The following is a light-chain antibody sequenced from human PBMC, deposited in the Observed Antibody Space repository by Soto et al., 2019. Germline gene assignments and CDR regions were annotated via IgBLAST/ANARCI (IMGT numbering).Light chain of an antibody. Sequence: DIQMTQSPSSLSASVGDRVTITCRASQSISSYLNWYQQKPGKAPKLLIYAASSLQSGVPSRFSGSGSGTDLTITISSLQSDDFEVYYCQQYNNWPRTFGQGTKVDIK. CDR2: AAS. CDR1: QSISSY. V-gene: IGKV1-39*01. CDR3: QQYNNWPRT. J-gene: IGKJ1*01.